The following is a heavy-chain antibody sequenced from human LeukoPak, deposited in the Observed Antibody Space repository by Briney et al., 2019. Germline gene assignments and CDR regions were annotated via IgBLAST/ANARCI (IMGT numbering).Heavy chain of an antibody. D-gene: IGHD3-3*01. J-gene: IGHJ4*02. Sequence: ASVKVSCKASGYTFTGYYMHWVRQAPGQGLEWMGWINPNSGGTDYAQKFQGRVTMTRDTSISTAYMELSRLRSDDTAVYYCARAEYYDFWSGSFDYWGQGTLVTVSS. V-gene: IGHV1-2*02. CDR2: INPNSGGT. CDR1: GYTFTGYY. CDR3: ARAEYYDFWSGSFDY.